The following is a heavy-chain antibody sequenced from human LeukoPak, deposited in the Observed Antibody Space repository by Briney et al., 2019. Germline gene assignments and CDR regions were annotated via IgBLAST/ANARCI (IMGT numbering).Heavy chain of an antibody. V-gene: IGHV3-53*01. D-gene: IGHD3-10*01. J-gene: IGHJ4*02. CDR3: AKSESGSFDY. Sequence: GGSLRLSCAASGFTVSSNYMSWVRQAPGKGLEWVSVIYSGGSTYYADSVKGRFTISRDNSKNTLYLQLNSLRADDTAVYYCAKSESGSFDYWGQGTLVTVSS. CDR2: IYSGGST. CDR1: GFTVSSNY.